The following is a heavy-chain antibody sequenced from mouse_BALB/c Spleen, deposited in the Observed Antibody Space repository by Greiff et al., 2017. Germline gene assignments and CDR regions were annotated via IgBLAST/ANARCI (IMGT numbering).Heavy chain of an antibody. CDR1: GFTFSSFG. D-gene: IGHD3-3*01. J-gene: IGHJ4*01. V-gene: IGHV5-17*02. CDR3: ARDGDYYYAMDY. Sequence: EVQRVESGGGLVQPGGSRKLSCAASGFTFSSFGMHWVRQAPEKGLEWVAYISSGSSTIYYADTVKGRFTISRDNPKNTLFLQMTSLRSEDTAMYYCARDGDYYYAMDYWGQGTSVTVSS. CDR2: ISSGSSTI.